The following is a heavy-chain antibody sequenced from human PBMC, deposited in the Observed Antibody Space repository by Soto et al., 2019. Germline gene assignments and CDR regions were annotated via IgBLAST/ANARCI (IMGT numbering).Heavy chain of an antibody. CDR3: ARVPTP. CDR2: IYHTGST. V-gene: IGHV4-30-2*01. J-gene: IGHJ5*02. Sequence: WSWIRQPPGKGLEWIGYIYHTGSTYYNPSLKSRVTISVDRSKNQFSLKLSSVTAADTAVYYCARVPTPWGQGTLVTVSS.